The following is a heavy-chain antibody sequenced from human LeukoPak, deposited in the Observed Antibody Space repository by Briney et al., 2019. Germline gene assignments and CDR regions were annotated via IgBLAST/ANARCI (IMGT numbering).Heavy chain of an antibody. Sequence: PGGSLRLSCAASGFTFSSYAMTWVRQAPGKGLEWVSGISGSGGDTYNADSVKGRFTISRDNSNDTLYLQMNRLRAEDTAVYYCAKGGGLYDILPSYCYFGMVGWGQGSTVTVCS. CDR2: ISGSGGDT. J-gene: IGHJ6*01. CDR3: AKGGGLYDILPSYCYFGMVG. V-gene: IGHV3-23*01. CDR1: GFTFSSYA. D-gene: IGHD3-9*01.